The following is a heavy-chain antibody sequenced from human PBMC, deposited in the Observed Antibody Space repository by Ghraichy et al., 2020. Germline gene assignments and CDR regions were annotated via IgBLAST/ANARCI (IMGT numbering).Heavy chain of an antibody. J-gene: IGHJ3*02. Sequence: GGSLRLSCAASGFTFSSYAMHWVRQAPGKGLEWVAVISYDGSNKYYADSVKGRFTISRDNSKNTLYLQMNSLRAEDTAVYYCARDAGDPVAFDIWGQGTMVTVSS. CDR2: ISYDGSNK. V-gene: IGHV3-30-3*01. CDR1: GFTFSSYA. CDR3: ARDAGDPVAFDI. D-gene: IGHD7-27*01.